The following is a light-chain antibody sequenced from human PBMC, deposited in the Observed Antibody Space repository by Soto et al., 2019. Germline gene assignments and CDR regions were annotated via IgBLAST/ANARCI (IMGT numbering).Light chain of an antibody. Sequence: IVMTQSPATLSVSPGERTTLSCRASQSVGNNLAWYQQKPGQAPRLLIYGAITRATGIPARFSGSGSGTEFTLTISSLQSEDFAVYYCQQYDNWPGTFGPGTKVDIK. CDR1: QSVGNN. CDR3: QQYDNWPGT. J-gene: IGKJ3*01. CDR2: GAI. V-gene: IGKV3-15*01.